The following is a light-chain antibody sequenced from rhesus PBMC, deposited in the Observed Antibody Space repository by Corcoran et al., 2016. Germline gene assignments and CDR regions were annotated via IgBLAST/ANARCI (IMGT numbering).Light chain of an antibody. V-gene: IGKV3-24*01. CDR3: LQHSNWQYS. CDR2: GAS. Sequence: EIVMTQSPATLSLSPGERATLSCRASQSVSISLAWYLQKPGQAPRRLIYGASSRATGIPDRFSGSGSGTDFTLTISSLEPEDVAVYYCLQHSNWQYSFGQGTKVEIK. CDR1: QSVSIS. J-gene: IGKJ2*01.